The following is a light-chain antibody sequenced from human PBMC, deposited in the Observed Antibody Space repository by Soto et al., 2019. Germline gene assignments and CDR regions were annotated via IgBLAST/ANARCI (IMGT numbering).Light chain of an antibody. J-gene: IGKJ4*01. CDR1: ESVSSK. CDR3: QQYDDWLRLT. Sequence: VMTQSPATLSLSPGERATLSCRASESVSSKLAWYQKRPGQAPRLVFYGASSRATGIPARFSGSGSGTEFNLTISSLQPEDFAAYFCQQYDDWLRLTFGGGTKVDIK. V-gene: IGKV3D-15*01. CDR2: GAS.